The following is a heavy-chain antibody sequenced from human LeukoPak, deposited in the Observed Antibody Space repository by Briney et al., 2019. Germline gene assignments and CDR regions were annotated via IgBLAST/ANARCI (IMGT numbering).Heavy chain of an antibody. CDR3: GIRDTSDYYVF. V-gene: IGHV3-23*01. CDR1: GFTFRTYA. J-gene: IGHJ4*02. Sequence: GGSLRLSCTGSGFTFRTYAFSWVRQAPGKGLEWVSATGSNGVAYYADSVKGRFTISRDNSKNALYLQMNGLRADDTAVYYCGIRDTSDYYVFWGQGTLVTVSS. CDR2: TGSNGVA. D-gene: IGHD3-22*01.